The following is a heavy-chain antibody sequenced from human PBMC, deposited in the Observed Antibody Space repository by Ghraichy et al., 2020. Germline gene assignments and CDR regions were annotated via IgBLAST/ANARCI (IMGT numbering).Heavy chain of an antibody. CDR2: LKQDGSEK. Sequence: GGSLRLSCAASGFNFTASWMNWVRQAPGKGLEWVAGLKQDGSEKYHVDSVKGRFTISRDNAKNSLYLQMNSLRVEDTAVYYCARDRAYKSFDYWGQGILVTVSS. D-gene: IGHD5-24*01. J-gene: IGHJ4*02. CDR3: ARDRAYKSFDY. V-gene: IGHV3-7*03. CDR1: GFNFTASW.